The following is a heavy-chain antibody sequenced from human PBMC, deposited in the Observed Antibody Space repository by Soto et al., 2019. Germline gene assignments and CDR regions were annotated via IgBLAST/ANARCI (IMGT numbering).Heavy chain of an antibody. CDR2: IYYSGNT. Sequence: SETLSLTCSVSGGSISRGGYYWSWIRQHPGRGLEWIGYIYYSGNTYYNPSLKSRVTISVDTSKNQFSLKLSAVTAADTAVYYCARGRVGATTDYFYYWGQGTLVTVSS. V-gene: IGHV4-31*03. CDR3: ARGRVGATTDYFYY. D-gene: IGHD1-26*01. CDR1: GGSISRGGYY. J-gene: IGHJ4*02.